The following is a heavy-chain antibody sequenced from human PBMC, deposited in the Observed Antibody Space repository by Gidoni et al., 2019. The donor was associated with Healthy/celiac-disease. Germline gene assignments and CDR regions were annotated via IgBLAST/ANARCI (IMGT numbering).Heavy chain of an antibody. CDR1: GFTFSSYA. V-gene: IGHV3-23*01. CDR2: ISGSGGST. Sequence: EVQLLESGGGLVQPGGSLRLSCAASGFTFSSYAMSWVRQAPGKGLEWVTAISGSGGSTYYADSVKGRFTISRDNSKNTLYLQMNSLRAEDTAVYYCAKDAPFRYCSGGSCYSWGQGTLVTVSS. CDR3: AKDAPFRYCSGGSCYS. D-gene: IGHD2-15*01. J-gene: IGHJ4*02.